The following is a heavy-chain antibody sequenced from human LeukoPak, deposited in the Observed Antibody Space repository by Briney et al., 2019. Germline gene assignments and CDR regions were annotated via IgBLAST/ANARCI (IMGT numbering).Heavy chain of an antibody. Sequence: SETLSLTCTASGVSVISHTYYWGWIRQPPGKGLEWIGSIYHSGNTYYNPSLKSRATISVDTSKIQFSLRLSSVTAADTAVYYCARSSGGVAAAATPWGQGTLVTVSS. CDR1: GVSVISHTYY. CDR2: IYHSGNT. V-gene: IGHV4-39*01. CDR3: ARSSGGVAAAATP. J-gene: IGHJ5*02. D-gene: IGHD6-13*01.